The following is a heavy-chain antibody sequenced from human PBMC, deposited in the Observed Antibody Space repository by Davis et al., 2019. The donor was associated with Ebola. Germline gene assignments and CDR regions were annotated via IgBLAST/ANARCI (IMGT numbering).Heavy chain of an antibody. V-gene: IGHV3-30*02. CDR3: ANGYGSGSHYYYGMDV. CDR2: IRYDGSNK. J-gene: IGHJ6*02. Sequence: PGGSLRLSCAAPGFTFSSYGMHWVRQPPGTGLEWVAFIRYDGSNKYYADSVKGRFTISRDNSKNTLYLQMNSLRAEDTAVYYCANGYGSGSHYYYGMDVWGQGTTVTVSS. D-gene: IGHD3-10*01. CDR1: GFTFSSYG.